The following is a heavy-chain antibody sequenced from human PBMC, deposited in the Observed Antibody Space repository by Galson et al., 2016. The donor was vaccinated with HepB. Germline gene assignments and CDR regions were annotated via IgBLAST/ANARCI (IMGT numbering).Heavy chain of an antibody. V-gene: IGHV4-31*03. CDR2: IYNSDNSGTT. Sequence: TLSLTCSVFGASVTSGDSPWNWIRQVPGKGLEWIGYIYNSDNSGTTNYNPTLMNRASISVDTSNNQFSLKLTSVTAADTAMYYCTRGSYVLGNFFPPGEWGQGTLVTVSS. CDR3: TRGSYVLGNFFPPGE. CDR1: GASVTSGDSP. D-gene: IGHD3-10*02. J-gene: IGHJ4*02.